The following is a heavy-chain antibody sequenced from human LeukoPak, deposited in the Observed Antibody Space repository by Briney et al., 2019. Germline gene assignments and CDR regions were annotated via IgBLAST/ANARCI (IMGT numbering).Heavy chain of an antibody. D-gene: IGHD6-19*01. CDR2: IRFDGSNE. J-gene: IGHJ4*02. V-gene: IGHV3-30*02. CDR3: ARILDSAWGELGY. CDR1: GLTFRNYG. Sequence: GGSLRLSCAASGLTFRNYGMHWVRQAPGTGLEWVAFIRFDGSNEHYADSVKGRFTISRDNSKNTLYLEMNSVRAEDTAVYYCARILDSAWGELGYWGQGTLVTVSS.